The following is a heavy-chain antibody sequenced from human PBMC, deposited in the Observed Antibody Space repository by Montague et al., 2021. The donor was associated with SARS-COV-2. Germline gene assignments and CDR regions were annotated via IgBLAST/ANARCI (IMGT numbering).Heavy chain of an antibody. CDR3: ARTVVVPAAMSRYYGMDV. Sequence: CAISGDSVSSNIATWNWIRQSPSRGLEWLGRTYYRSKWYNDYAESVKSRITIDPDTSKNQFSLKLSSVTAADTAVYYCARTVVVPAAMSRYYGMDVWGQGTSVTVSS. CDR2: TYYRSKWYN. V-gene: IGHV6-1*01. D-gene: IGHD2-2*01. CDR1: GDSVSSNIAT. J-gene: IGHJ6*02.